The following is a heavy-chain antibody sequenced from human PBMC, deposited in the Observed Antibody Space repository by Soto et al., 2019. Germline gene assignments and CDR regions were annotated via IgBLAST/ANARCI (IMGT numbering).Heavy chain of an antibody. CDR3: ARARDGYNLHDY. D-gene: IGHD5-12*01. V-gene: IGHV1-69*01. J-gene: IGHJ4*02. CDR2: IIPIFGTA. CDR1: GGTFSSYA. Sequence: QVQLVQSGAEVTKPWSSVTVSCKASGGTFSSYAISWVRQAPGQGLEWMGGIIPIFGTAKYAQKLQGRVTITADESTSRTYMELSSLRSEYTAVYYCARARDGYNLHDYWGQGTLVIVSS.